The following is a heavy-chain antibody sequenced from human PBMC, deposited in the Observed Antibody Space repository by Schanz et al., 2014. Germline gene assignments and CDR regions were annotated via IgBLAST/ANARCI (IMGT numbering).Heavy chain of an antibody. CDR1: GYTFTSYG. J-gene: IGHJ5*02. CDR3: AREKGHGYSGLS. V-gene: IGHV1-18*01. D-gene: IGHD5-12*01. CDR2: ISTSIGNT. Sequence: QVHLVQSGAEVKKPGASVKVSCKASGYTFTSYGITWVRQAPGQGLEWIGWISTSIGNTNYAQKFQGRVTMTRDTSITTAYMDLSGLTSDDTAVYYCAREKGHGYSGLSWGQGTLLAVSS.